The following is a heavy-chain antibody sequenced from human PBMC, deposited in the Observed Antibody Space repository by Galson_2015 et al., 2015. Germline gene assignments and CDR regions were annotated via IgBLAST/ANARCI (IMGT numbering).Heavy chain of an antibody. CDR3: AADGLWFGSGPGSFNM. V-gene: IGHV5-51*01. CDR2: IYPDDSDT. J-gene: IGHJ3*02. CDR1: GYGFTAFW. D-gene: IGHD3-10*01. Sequence: QSGAEVKKPGESLKISCQATGYGFTAFWVGWVRQMPGKGLEWLGIIYPDDSDTMYSPSLQGQVTISVDKSIHTAYLQWSRLKASDTGMYYCAADGLWFGSGPGSFNMWGQG.